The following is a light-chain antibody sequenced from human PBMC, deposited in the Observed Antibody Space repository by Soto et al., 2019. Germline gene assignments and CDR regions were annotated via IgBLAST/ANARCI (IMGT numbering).Light chain of an antibody. CDR2: EDN. V-gene: IGLV6-57*01. CDR3: QSYDATNQV. CDR1: SGSIASNY. Sequence: NFMLTQPHSVSESPGKTVIISCTRSSGSIASNYVQWYQQRTGSSPTTVTYEDNQRPSGVPDRFSGSIDSSSNYASLTISGLETEDEADYYCQSYDATNQVFGGGTKVTVL. J-gene: IGLJ3*02.